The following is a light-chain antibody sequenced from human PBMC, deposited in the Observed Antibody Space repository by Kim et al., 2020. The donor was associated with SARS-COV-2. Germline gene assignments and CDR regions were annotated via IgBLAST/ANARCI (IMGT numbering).Light chain of an antibody. Sequence: QSALTQPASVSGSPEESITISCTGTSSDVGGYNYVSWYQQHPGKAPKLIIYGVTNRPSGVSNRFSGSKSGNTASLTISGLQAEDEADYYCSSYTTSNTVMFAGGTKVTVL. V-gene: IGLV2-14*03. CDR3: SSYTTSNTVM. J-gene: IGLJ3*02. CDR2: GVT. CDR1: SSDVGGYNY.